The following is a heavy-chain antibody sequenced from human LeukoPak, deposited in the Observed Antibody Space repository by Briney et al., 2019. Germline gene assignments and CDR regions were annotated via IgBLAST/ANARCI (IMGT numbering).Heavy chain of an antibody. J-gene: IGHJ6*03. CDR3: ARHLRGSSSAPYYYYYYMDV. Sequence: GESLKISCKGSGYSFTSYWIGWVRQMPGKGLEWMGIIYPGDSDTRYSPSFQGQVTISADKSISTAYLQWSSLKASDTAMYYCARHLRGSSSAPYYYYYYMDVWGKGTTVTVSS. V-gene: IGHV5-51*01. CDR1: GYSFTSYW. CDR2: IYPGDSDT. D-gene: IGHD6-6*01.